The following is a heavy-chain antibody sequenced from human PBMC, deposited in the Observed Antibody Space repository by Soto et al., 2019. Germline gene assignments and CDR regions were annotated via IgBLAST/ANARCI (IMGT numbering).Heavy chain of an antibody. D-gene: IGHD2-2*01. CDR2: IIPILGIA. V-gene: IGHV1-69*02. CDR1: GGTFSSYT. J-gene: IGHJ4*02. CDR3: ARAVGGYCSRASCSLGDY. Sequence: QVQLVQSGAEVKKPGSSVKVSCKASGGTFSSYTISWVRQAPGQGLEWMGRIIPILGIANYAQKFQGRVRITAGKATSPADMERGRLRSEDTAVYYCARAVGGYCSRASCSLGDYWGQGTLVTVSS.